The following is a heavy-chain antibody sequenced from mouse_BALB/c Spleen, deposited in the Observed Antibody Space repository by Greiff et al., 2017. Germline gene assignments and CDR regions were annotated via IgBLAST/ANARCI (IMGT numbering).Heavy chain of an antibody. CDR1: GFTFSSYG. V-gene: IGHV5-6-3*01. D-gene: IGHD4-1*01. CDR3: ARDGELRYFDV. J-gene: IGHJ1*01. CDR2: INSNGGST. Sequence: EVKVVESGGGLVQPGGSLKLSCAASGFTFSSYGMSWVRQTPDKRLELVATINSNGGSTYYPDSVKGRFTISRDNAKNTLYLQMSSLKSEDTAMYYCARDGELRYFDVWGAGTTVTVSS.